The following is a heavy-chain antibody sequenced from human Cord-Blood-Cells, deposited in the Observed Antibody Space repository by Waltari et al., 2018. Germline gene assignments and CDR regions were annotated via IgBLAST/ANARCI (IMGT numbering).Heavy chain of an antibody. CDR1: GFTFTSSA. Sequence: QMQLAQSGPEVKKPGTSVKVSCKASGFTFTSSAVQWVRQARGHRLEWIGWIVVGSGNTNYAQKFQERVTMTRDMSTSTAYMELSSLISEDTAVYYCAASRFYTDFWSGPDYWGQGTLVTVSS. V-gene: IGHV1-58*01. J-gene: IGHJ4*02. CDR3: AASRFYTDFWSGPDY. CDR2: IVVGSGNT. D-gene: IGHD3-3*01.